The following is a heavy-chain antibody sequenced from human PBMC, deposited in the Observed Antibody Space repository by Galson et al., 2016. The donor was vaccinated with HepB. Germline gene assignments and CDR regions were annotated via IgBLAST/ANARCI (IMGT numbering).Heavy chain of an antibody. D-gene: IGHD3-10*01. CDR1: GFTFSSYA. V-gene: IGHV3-30*04. CDR3: ARAVHGSGSYWDK. CDR2: ISYDGSYE. J-gene: IGHJ4*02. Sequence: SLRLSCADSGFTFSSYAMHWVRQAPGKGLEWVAVISYDGSYESYAGAVKGRFTISRDNFKNTLYLHLNSRRAEETAVYYCARAVHGSGSYWDKWGQGTLVAVSS.